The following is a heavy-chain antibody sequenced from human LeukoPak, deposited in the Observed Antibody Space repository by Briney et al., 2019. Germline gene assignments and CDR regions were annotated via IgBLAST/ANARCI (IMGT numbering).Heavy chain of an antibody. V-gene: IGHV3-21*01. CDR3: ARGDTMVRGYDY. D-gene: IGHD3-10*01. CDR1: GFTFSSYS. CDR2: ISSSSSYI. Sequence: PGGSLRLPCAASGFTFSSYSMNWVRQAPGKGLEWVSSISSSSSYIYYADSVKGRFTISRDNAKNSLYLQMNSLRAEDTAVYYCARGDTMVRGYDYWGQGTLVTVSS. J-gene: IGHJ4*02.